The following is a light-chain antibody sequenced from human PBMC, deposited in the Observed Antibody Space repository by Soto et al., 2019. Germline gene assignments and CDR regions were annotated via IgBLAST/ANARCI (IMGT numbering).Light chain of an antibody. CDR1: SSDVGGYNY. V-gene: IGLV2-14*01. Sequence: QSALTQPASVSGSPGQSITISCTGTSSDVGGYNYVSWYQQHPDKAPKLMIFEVSNRPPGVSSRFSGSKSGNTASLTISGLQAEDEADYYCSSYTSSSTVVFGGGTKLTVL. CDR3: SSYTSSSTVV. CDR2: EVS. J-gene: IGLJ2*01.